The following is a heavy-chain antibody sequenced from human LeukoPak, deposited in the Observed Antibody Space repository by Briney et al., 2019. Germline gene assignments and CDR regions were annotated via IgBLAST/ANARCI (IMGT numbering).Heavy chain of an antibody. Sequence: GGSLRLSCAASGFTFSSYEMNWVRQAPGKGLEWVSYISSSGSTIYYADSVKGRFTISRDNAKNSLYLQMNSLRAEDTAVYYCANAPSAAAGYYYYGMDVWGQGTTVTVSS. CDR1: GFTFSSYE. J-gene: IGHJ6*02. D-gene: IGHD6-13*01. CDR3: ANAPSAAAGYYYYGMDV. V-gene: IGHV3-48*03. CDR2: ISSSGSTI.